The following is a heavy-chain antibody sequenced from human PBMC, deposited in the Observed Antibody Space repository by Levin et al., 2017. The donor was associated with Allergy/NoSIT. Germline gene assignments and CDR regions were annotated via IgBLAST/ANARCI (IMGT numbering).Heavy chain of an antibody. CDR3: AKSALGNYAFGWFDS. CDR1: GFTFSSYA. V-gene: IGHV3-23*01. Sequence: GGSLRLSCAASGFTFSSYAMSWVRQAPGKGLEWVSTFSGSAGSTYYADAVKGRFTISGDNFKNTLSLQMNSLRAEDTAVYYCAKSALGNYAFGWFDSWGQGTLVTVSS. D-gene: IGHD4-11*01. J-gene: IGHJ5*01. CDR2: FSGSAGST.